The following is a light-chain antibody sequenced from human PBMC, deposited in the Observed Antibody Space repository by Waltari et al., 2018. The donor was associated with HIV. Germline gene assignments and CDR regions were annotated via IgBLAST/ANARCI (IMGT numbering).Light chain of an antibody. Sequence: EIVMTQSPATLTVSPGERVTLSCRASQNSGANVAWDKQTPGQAPRLLIFGASTRATVISERFSGSGSGTDFTLTISSLQSEDFAVYYCQQYNRWPWTFGQGTRVEV. CDR2: GAS. J-gene: IGKJ1*01. V-gene: IGKV3-15*01. CDR3: QQYNRWPWT. CDR1: QNSGAN.